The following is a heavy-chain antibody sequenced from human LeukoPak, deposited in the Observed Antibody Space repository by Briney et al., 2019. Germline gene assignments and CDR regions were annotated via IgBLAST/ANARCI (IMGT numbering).Heavy chain of an antibody. J-gene: IGHJ4*02. V-gene: IGHV4-61*02. CDR3: TKGTVITAPFDY. CDR2: IYTSGST. D-gene: IGHD4-17*01. Sequence: PSETLSLTCTVSGCSISSGSYYWSWIRQPAGKGLEWIGSIYTSGSTNYNPSLKSRVTISVDTSKNQYSLKLSSVTAADAAVYYCTKGTVITAPFDYWGQGTLVTVSS. CDR1: GCSISSGSYY.